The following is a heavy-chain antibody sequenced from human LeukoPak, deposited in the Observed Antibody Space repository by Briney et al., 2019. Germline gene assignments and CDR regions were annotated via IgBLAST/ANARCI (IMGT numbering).Heavy chain of an antibody. CDR2: IRYDGSNK. CDR3: AKDRVERGYYDSSGTFDY. CDR1: GFTFSSYG. Sequence: PGGSLRLSCAASGFTFSSYGMHWVRQAPGKGLEWVAFIRYDGSNKYYADSVKGRFTISRDNSKNALYLQMNSLRAEDTAVYYCAKDRVERGYYDSSGTFDYWGQGTLVTVSS. D-gene: IGHD3-22*01. J-gene: IGHJ4*02. V-gene: IGHV3-30*02.